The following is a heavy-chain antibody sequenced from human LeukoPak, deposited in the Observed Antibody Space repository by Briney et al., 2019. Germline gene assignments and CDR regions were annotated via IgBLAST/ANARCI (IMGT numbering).Heavy chain of an antibody. D-gene: IGHD3-10*01. J-gene: IGHJ5*02. CDR1: GFTFDDYA. Sequence: QSGGSLRLSCAASGFTFDDYAMHWVRQAPGKGLEWVSGISWNSAAIGYVDSVKGRFTISRDNAKSSLYLQMNSLRPEDTAWYYCGSSGGPWGQGTLVTVSS. CDR3: GSSGGP. V-gene: IGHV3-9*01. CDR2: ISWNSAAI.